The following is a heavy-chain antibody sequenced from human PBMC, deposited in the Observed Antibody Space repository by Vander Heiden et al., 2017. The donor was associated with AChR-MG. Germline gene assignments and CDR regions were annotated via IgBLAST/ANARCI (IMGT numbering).Heavy chain of an antibody. CDR2: VYYTGTT. V-gene: IGHV4-39*01. CDR1: GGSISSSTYY. Sequence: QLQLQESGPGLVTASETLSLTCSVSGGSISSSTYYWGWIRQPPGKDLEWIGSVYYTGTTSYNPSLKSRVTISVDTSKNHFSLNLNSVTAADTAVYYCGRTLVGYYLDFWGQGTLVTVSS. D-gene: IGHD1-26*01. J-gene: IGHJ4*02. CDR3: GRTLVGYYLDF.